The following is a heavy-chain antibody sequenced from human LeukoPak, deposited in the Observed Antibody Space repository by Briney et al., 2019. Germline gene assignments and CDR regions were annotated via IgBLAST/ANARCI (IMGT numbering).Heavy chain of an antibody. D-gene: IGHD2-15*01. V-gene: IGHV4-30-4*07. Sequence: SQTLSLTCAVSGGSISSGGYSWSWIRQPPGKGLEWIGYIYYSGSTQYNPSLRSRVSISANTSKNQFSLNLNSVTAADTAVYYCARGGGWLLLSVWGKGTTVTVSS. CDR1: GGSISSGGYS. J-gene: IGHJ6*04. CDR3: ARGGGWLLLSV. CDR2: IYYSGST.